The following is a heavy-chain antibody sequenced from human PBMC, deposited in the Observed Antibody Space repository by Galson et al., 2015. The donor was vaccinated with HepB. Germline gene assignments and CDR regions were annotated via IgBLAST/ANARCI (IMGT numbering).Heavy chain of an antibody. Sequence: SLRLSCAASGFTFSSYSMNWVRQAPGKGLEWVSYISSSSSTIYYADSVEGRFTISRDNAKNSLYLQMNSLRDEDTAVYYCATDCSSTSCYSDYYYYGMDVWGQGTTVAVSS. V-gene: IGHV3-48*02. D-gene: IGHD2-2*01. CDR1: GFTFSSYS. CDR2: ISSSSSTI. CDR3: ATDCSSTSCYSDYYYYGMDV. J-gene: IGHJ6*02.